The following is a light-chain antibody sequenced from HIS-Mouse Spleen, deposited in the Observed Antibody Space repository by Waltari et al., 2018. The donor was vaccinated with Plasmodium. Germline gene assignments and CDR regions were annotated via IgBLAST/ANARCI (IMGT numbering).Light chain of an antibody. CDR3: QQYNSYSWT. CDR1: QSISSR. J-gene: IGKJ1*01. CDR2: KAS. V-gene: IGKV1-5*03. Sequence: DIQMTQSPSTLSASVGDRFTITCRASQSISSRLAWYQQKPGKDPKLLIYKASSLESGVPSRFSGSGSGTEFTLTISSLQPDDFATYYCQQYNSYSWTFGQGTKVEIK.